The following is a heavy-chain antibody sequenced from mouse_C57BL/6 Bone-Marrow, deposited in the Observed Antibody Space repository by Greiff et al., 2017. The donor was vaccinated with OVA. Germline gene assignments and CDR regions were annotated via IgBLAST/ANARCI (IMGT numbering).Heavy chain of an antibody. V-gene: IGHV1-72*01. Sequence: QVQLQQPGAELVKPGASVKLSCKASGYTFTSYWMHWVKQRPGRGLEWIGRIDPNSGGTKYNEKFKSKATLTVDKPSSTAYMQLSSLTSEDSAVYYCAVVYNGSSSYYYAMDYWGQGTSVTVSS. J-gene: IGHJ4*01. D-gene: IGHD1-1*01. CDR1: GYTFTSYW. CDR2: IDPNSGGT. CDR3: AVVYNGSSSYYYAMDY.